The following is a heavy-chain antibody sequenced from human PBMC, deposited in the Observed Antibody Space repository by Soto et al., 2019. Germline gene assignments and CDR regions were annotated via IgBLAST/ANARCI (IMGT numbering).Heavy chain of an antibody. CDR2: IYHSGST. Sequence: LTCAVSGGSISSSNWWSWVRQPPGKGLEWIGEIYHSGSTNYNPSLKSRVTISVDKSKNQFSLKLSSVTAADTAVYYCARDYYDSSGYYYGFDYWGQGTLVTVSS. CDR3: ARDYYDSSGYYYGFDY. D-gene: IGHD3-22*01. CDR1: GGSISSSNW. V-gene: IGHV4-4*02. J-gene: IGHJ4*02.